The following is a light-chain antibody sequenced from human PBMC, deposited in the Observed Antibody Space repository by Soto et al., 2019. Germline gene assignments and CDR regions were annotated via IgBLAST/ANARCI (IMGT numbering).Light chain of an antibody. Sequence: EIVLTQSPGTLSSSPGERVTLSCRASQRVSSSYLAWYRQKPGQAPRLLIYGASTRATGIPDRVSGSGSGTDFTLTISRLEPEDFAVYYCQQYGSSPCTFGQGTKLEIK. CDR2: GAS. CDR3: QQYGSSPCT. V-gene: IGKV3-20*01. J-gene: IGKJ2*02. CDR1: QRVSSSY.